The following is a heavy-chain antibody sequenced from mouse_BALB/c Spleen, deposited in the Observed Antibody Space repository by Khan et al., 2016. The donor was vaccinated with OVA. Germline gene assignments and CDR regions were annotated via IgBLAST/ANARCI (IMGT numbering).Heavy chain of an antibody. CDR2: INTYTGEP. D-gene: IGHD6-1*01. Sequence: QIQLVQSGPELKKPGETVKISCKASGYTFTNYGMNWVKQSPGKGLKWMGWINTYTGEPTYADDFKGRFAFSLETSASTAYLQISNLKNEDTTKYTCTRYCADWNSEDWGEGTTVTVSS. V-gene: IGHV9-3-1*01. CDR1: GYTFTNYG. CDR3: TRYCADWNSED. J-gene: IGHJ1*01.